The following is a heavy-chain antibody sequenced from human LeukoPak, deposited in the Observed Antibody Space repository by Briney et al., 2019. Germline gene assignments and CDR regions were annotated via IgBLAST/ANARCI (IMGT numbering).Heavy chain of an antibody. V-gene: IGHV4-34*01. Sequence: KPSETLSLTCAVYGGSFSGYYWSWIRQPPGKGLEWIGEINHSGSTNYNPSLKSRVTISVDTSKNQFSLKLSSVTAADTAVYYCAIVSGWYLHFDYWGQGTLVTVSS. CDR1: GGSFSGYY. CDR3: AIVSGWYLHFDY. CDR2: INHSGST. J-gene: IGHJ4*02. D-gene: IGHD6-19*01.